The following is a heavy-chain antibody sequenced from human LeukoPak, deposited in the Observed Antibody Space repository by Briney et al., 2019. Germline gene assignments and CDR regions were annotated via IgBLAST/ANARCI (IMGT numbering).Heavy chain of an antibody. CDR3: ARDNGDYGDYYYYYMDV. V-gene: IGHV4-59*01. D-gene: IGHD4-17*01. CDR1: GGSISSYY. J-gene: IGHJ6*03. CDR2: IYYSGST. Sequence: SETLSLTCTVSGGSISSYYWSWVRQPPGKGLEWIGYIYYSGSTNYNPSLKSRVTISVDTSKNQFSLKLSSVTAADTAVYYCARDNGDYGDYYYYYMDVWGKGTTVTISS.